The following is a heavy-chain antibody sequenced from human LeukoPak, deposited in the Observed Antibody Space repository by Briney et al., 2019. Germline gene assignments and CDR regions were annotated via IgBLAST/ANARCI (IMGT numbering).Heavy chain of an antibody. V-gene: IGHV3-9*01. D-gene: IGHD1-14*01. Sequence: GGSLRLSCAASGFTFDDYAMHWVRQAPGKGLEWVSGISWNSGSIGYADSVKGRFTISRDNAKNTLYLQMDSLRAEDTGVYYCARSNHADDFWGQGTLVTVSS. CDR1: GFTFDDYA. CDR2: ISWNSGSI. CDR3: ARSNHADDF. J-gene: IGHJ4*02.